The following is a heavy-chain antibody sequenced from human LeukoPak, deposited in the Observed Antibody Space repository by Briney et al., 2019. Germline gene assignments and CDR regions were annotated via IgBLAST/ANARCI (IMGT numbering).Heavy chain of an antibody. J-gene: IGHJ6*02. Sequence: GASVKVSCKASGGTFSSYAISWVRQAPGQGLEWMGRIIPILGIANYAQKFQGRVTITADKSTSTAYMELSSLRSEDTAVYYCAGDIVVVPAPKAYYYYYGMDVWGQGTTVTVSS. CDR2: IIPILGIA. CDR3: AGDIVVVPAPKAYYYYYGMDV. CDR1: GGTFSSYA. D-gene: IGHD2-2*01. V-gene: IGHV1-69*04.